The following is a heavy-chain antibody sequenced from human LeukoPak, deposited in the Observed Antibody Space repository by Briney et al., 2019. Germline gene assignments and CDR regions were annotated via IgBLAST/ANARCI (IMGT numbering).Heavy chain of an antibody. CDR1: GGTFSSYA. Sequence: VKVSCKASGGTFSSYAISWVRQAPGQGLEWMGRIIPILGIANYAQKFQGRVTITADESTSTAYMELSSLRSEDTAVYYCARDRYGSGSYLRDNWFDPWGQGTLVTVSS. V-gene: IGHV1-69*04. CDR2: IIPILGIA. J-gene: IGHJ5*02. D-gene: IGHD3-10*01. CDR3: ARDRYGSGSYLRDNWFDP.